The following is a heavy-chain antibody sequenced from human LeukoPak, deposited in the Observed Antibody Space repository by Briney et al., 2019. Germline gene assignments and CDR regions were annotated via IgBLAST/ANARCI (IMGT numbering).Heavy chain of an antibody. D-gene: IGHD6-13*01. J-gene: IGHJ5*02. V-gene: IGHV4-39*01. Sequence: SETLSLTCTVSGGSISSSSYYWGRIRQPPGKGLEWIGRIYYRGSTSYNPSPKSRVTISVDKSQKQFSLKLRSVTAADTAVYYCARPWGIQHWFDPWGQGTLVTVSS. CDR2: IYYRGST. CDR3: ARPWGIQHWFDP. CDR1: GGSISSSSYY.